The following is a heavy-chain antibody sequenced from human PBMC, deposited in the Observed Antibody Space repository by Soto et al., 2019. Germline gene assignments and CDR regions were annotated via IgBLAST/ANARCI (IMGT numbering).Heavy chain of an antibody. CDR3: AKNSAATIRMGYDY. CDR2: ITGNGGST. J-gene: IGHJ4*02. CDR1: GFTFSTYA. V-gene: IGHV3-23*01. D-gene: IGHD5-12*01. Sequence: EVQLLESGGGLVQPGGSLRLSCAASGFTFSTYALSWVRQAPGKGLEWVSAITGNGGSTYYADSVKGRFTISRDKSSNTVYLQMNSLRAEDAAVYYCAKNSAATIRMGYDYWGPGTLGTVSS.